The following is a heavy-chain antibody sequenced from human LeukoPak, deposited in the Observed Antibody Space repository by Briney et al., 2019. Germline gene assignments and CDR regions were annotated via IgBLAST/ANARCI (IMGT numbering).Heavy chain of an antibody. CDR3: ARGTPGRGVAAEYFQH. CDR2: IYYSGST. CDR1: GGSISSGGYY. Sequence: SGTLSLTCTVSGGSISSGGYYWSWIRQHPGKGLEWIGYIYYSGSTYYNPSLKSRVTISVDTSKNQFSLKLSSVTAADTAVYYCARGTPGRGVAAEYFQHWGQGTLVTVSS. J-gene: IGHJ1*01. V-gene: IGHV4-31*03. D-gene: IGHD3-10*01.